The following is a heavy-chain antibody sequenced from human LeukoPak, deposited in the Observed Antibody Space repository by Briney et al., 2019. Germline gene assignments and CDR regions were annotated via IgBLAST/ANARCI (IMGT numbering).Heavy chain of an antibody. CDR3: ANIPGYSDYVPAKIDY. Sequence: GSRLLSCAASGFPFSSFAMNGVRPAPGKGLEGVAAISGTGGSTYYADSVKGRFTISRDNSKNPLYLQMNSLRAEDTALYYCANIPGYSDYVPAKIDYWGQGTLVTVSS. CDR2: ISGTGGST. D-gene: IGHD5-12*01. J-gene: IGHJ4*02. CDR1: GFPFSSFA. V-gene: IGHV3-23*01.